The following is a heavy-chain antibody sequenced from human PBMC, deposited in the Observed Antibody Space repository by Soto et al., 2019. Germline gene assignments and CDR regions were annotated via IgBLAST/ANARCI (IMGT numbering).Heavy chain of an antibody. CDR1: GFTFSSYA. V-gene: IGHV3-23*01. D-gene: IGHD3-22*01. J-gene: IGHJ4*02. CDR2: ISGSGGST. Sequence: PGGSLRLSCAASGFTFSSYAMSWVRQAPGKGLEWVSAISGSGGSTYYADSVKGRFTISRDNSKNTLYLQMNSLRAEDTAVYYCAKVKDYYDSSGYYPYWGQGTLVTVSS. CDR3: AKVKDYYDSSGYYPY.